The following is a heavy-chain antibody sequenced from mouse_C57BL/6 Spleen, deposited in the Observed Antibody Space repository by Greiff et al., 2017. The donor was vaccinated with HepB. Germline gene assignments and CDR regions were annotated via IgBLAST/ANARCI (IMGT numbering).Heavy chain of an antibody. Sequence: VQLKQSGPELVKPGASVKIPCKASGYTFTDYNMDWVKQSHGKSLEWIGDINPNNGGTIYNQKFKGKATLTVDKSSSTAYMELRSLTSEDTAVYYCARGVYSNYDYAMDYWGQGTSVTVSS. J-gene: IGHJ4*01. CDR3: ARGVYSNYDYAMDY. D-gene: IGHD2-5*01. CDR2: INPNNGGT. CDR1: GYTFTDYN. V-gene: IGHV1-18*01.